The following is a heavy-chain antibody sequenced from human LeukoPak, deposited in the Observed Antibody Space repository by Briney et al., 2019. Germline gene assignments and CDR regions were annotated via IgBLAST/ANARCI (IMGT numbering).Heavy chain of an antibody. CDR1: GYTFTSYG. V-gene: IGHV1-18*01. Sequence: ASVKVSCKASGYTFTSYGISWVRQAPGQGLEWMGWISAYNGNTNYAQKLQGRVTMTTDTSTSTAYMELRSLRSDDTAVYYCARGYSSSWSHRYDAFDIWGQGTMVTVSS. D-gene: IGHD6-13*01. J-gene: IGHJ3*02. CDR2: ISAYNGNT. CDR3: ARGYSSSWSHRYDAFDI.